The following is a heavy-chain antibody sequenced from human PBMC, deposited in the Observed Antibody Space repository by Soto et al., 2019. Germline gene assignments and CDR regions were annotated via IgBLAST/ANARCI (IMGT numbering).Heavy chain of an antibody. Sequence: QVQLQESGPGQVKPSETLSLTCAVSGGSVSSSSYYWSWIRQPPGKGLEWIGHIYFSGSTNYNPSLKSRVTISVHTSKNQFSLKVSSVTAADTAVYYCARWRSSGASLDYWGQGTLVTASS. CDR2: IYFSGST. CDR1: GGSVSSSSYY. J-gene: IGHJ4*02. V-gene: IGHV4-61*01. D-gene: IGHD6-19*01. CDR3: ARWRSSGASLDY.